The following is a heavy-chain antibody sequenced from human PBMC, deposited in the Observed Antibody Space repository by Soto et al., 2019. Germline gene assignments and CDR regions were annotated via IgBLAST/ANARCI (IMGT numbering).Heavy chain of an antibody. V-gene: IGHV1-46*03. CDR1: GGTFSSYA. J-gene: IGHJ4*02. CDR3: ARDRLRELDY. Sequence: ASVKVSCKASGGTFSSYAISWVRQAPGQGLEWMGIINPSGGSTSYAQKFQGRVTMTRDTSTSTVYMELSSLRSEDTAVYYCARDRLRELDYWGQGTLVTVSS. D-gene: IGHD1-26*01. CDR2: INPSGGST.